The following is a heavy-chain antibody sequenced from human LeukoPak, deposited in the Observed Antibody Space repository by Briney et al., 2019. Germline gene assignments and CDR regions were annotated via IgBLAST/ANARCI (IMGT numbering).Heavy chain of an antibody. D-gene: IGHD2-8*01. CDR2: FNPSGGST. CDR3: ARGQGYCINGVCEDAFDI. J-gene: IGHJ3*02. Sequence: ASVKVSCKASGYTFTRYYIHWVRQAPGQGLEWMGIFNPSGGSTSYAQKFQGRVTMTSDMSTSTVYMELSSLRSEDTAMYYCARGQGYCINGVCEDAFDIWGQGTMVTVSS. CDR1: GYTFTRYY. V-gene: IGHV1-46*01.